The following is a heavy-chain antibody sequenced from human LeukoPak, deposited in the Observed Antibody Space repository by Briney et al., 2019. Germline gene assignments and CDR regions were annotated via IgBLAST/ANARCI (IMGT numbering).Heavy chain of an antibody. Sequence: SVKVSFKASGGTFSSYAISWVRQAPGQGLEWMGGIIPIFGTANYAQKFQGRVTITADESTSTAYMELSSLRSEDTAVYYCARVVFPDDTAEFDYWGQGTLVTVSS. CDR1: GGTFSSYA. D-gene: IGHD5-18*01. CDR2: IIPIFGTA. CDR3: ARVVFPDDTAEFDY. J-gene: IGHJ4*02. V-gene: IGHV1-69*13.